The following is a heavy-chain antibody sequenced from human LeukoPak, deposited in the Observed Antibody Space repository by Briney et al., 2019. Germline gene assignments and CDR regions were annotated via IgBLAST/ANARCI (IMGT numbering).Heavy chain of an antibody. CDR1: GGSISSGGYH. D-gene: IGHD3-10*01. J-gene: IGHJ4*02. CDR3: ARSFGAADY. V-gene: IGHV4-31*03. CDR2: IYYSGST. Sequence: SETLSLTCTVSGGSISSGGYHWSWIRQHPGKGLEWIGYIYYSGSTYYNPSFKSRVTISVDTSKNQFSLKLSSVTAADTAVYYCARSFGAADYWGQGTLVTVSS.